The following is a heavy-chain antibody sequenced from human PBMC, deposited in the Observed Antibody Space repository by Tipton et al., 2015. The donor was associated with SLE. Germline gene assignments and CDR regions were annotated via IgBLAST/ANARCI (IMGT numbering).Heavy chain of an antibody. CDR1: GFTFTNYG. Sequence: SLRLSCAASGFTFTNYGMHWVRQAPGKGLEWLASIGNDGTEKHHADSVKGRFTISRDNSKNTLYLQMNSLRAEDTAVYYCARIYCSSTSCYGYGMDVWGQGTTVTVSS. CDR3: ARIYCSSTSCYGYGMDV. CDR2: IGNDGTEK. J-gene: IGHJ6*02. V-gene: IGHV3-30*12. D-gene: IGHD2-2*01.